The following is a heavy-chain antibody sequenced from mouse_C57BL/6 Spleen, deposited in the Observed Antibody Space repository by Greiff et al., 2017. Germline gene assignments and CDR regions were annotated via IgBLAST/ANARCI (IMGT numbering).Heavy chain of an antibody. Sequence: VQLVESGPGLVQPSQSLSITCTVSGFSLTSYGVHWVRQSPGKGLEWLGVIWSGGSTDYNAAFISRLSISKDNSKSQVFFKMNSLQADDTAIYYCARNSSSTTVVAAYYFDDWGQGTTLTVSS. CDR2: IWSGGST. D-gene: IGHD1-1*01. V-gene: IGHV2-2*01. J-gene: IGHJ2*01. CDR3: ARNSSSTTVVAAYYFDD. CDR1: GFSLTSYG.